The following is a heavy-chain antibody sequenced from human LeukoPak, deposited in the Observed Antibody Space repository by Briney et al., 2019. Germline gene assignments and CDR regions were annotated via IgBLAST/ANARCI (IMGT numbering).Heavy chain of an antibody. CDR3: ARERPVPNFYYGMDV. J-gene: IGHJ6*02. V-gene: IGHV3-33*01. D-gene: IGHD3-3*01. Sequence: GGSLRLSCTTSGSTFSTDGMHWVRQAPGKGLEWVAVITYDGTKKYYVDSVKGRFTISKDNAQNLLSLQMNSLRAEDTAVYYCARERPVPNFYYGMDVWGQGTTVTVS. CDR1: GSTFSTDG. CDR2: ITYDGTKK.